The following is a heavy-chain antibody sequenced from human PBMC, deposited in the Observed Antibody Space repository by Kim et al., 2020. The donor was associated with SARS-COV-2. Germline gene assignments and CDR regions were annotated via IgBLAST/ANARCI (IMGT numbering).Heavy chain of an antibody. CDR3: ARDYVWGSYCYTPAFDY. J-gene: IGHJ4*02. CDR2: ISSSSSPI. CDR1: GFTFSSYS. Sequence: GGSLRLSCAASGFTFSSYSMNWVRQAPGKGLEWVSYISSSSSPIYYADSVKGRFTISRDNAKNSLYLQMNSLRDVDTAVYYCARDYVWGSYCYTPAFDYWGQGALVNVLS. D-gene: IGHD3-16*02. V-gene: IGHV3-48*02.